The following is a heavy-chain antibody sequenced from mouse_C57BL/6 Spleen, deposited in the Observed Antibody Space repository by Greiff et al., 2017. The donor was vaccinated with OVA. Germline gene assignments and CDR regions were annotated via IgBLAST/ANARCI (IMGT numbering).Heavy chain of an antibody. V-gene: IGHV5-4*01. CDR3: ARDRPMVTFDY. D-gene: IGHD2-2*01. CDR2: ISDGGSYT. J-gene: IGHJ2*01. CDR1: GFTFSSYA. Sequence: EVQLVESGGGLVKPGGSLKLSCAASGFTFSSYAMSWVRQTPEKRLEWVATISDGGSYTYYPDNVKGRFTISRDNAKNNLYLQMSHLKSEETAMYYCARDRPMVTFDYWGQGTTLTVSA.